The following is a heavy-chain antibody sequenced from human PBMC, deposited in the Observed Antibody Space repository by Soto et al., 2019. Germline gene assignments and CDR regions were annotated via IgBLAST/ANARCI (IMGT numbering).Heavy chain of an antibody. Sequence: PSETLSLTCAVSGYSISSGYYWGWIRQPPGKGLEWIGGIYHSGSTYYNPSLKSRVTIPVDTSKNQFSLKLSSVTAADTAVYYCARDPKVGATNNYFDYWGQGTLVTVSS. CDR3: ARDPKVGATNNYFDY. V-gene: IGHV4-38-2*02. CDR1: GYSISSGYY. CDR2: IYHSGST. J-gene: IGHJ4*02. D-gene: IGHD1-26*01.